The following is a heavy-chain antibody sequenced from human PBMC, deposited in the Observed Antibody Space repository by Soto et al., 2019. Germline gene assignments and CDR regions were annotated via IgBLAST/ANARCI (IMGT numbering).Heavy chain of an antibody. V-gene: IGHV3-53*01. CDR2: IYSGGST. Sequence: GGSLRLSCAASGFTVSSNYMSWVRQAPGKGLEWVSVIYSGGSTYYADSVKGRFTISRDNSKNTLYLQMNSLRAEDTAVYYCARVFGALPTPYNWFDPWGQGTLVTVCS. CDR1: GFTVSSNY. CDR3: ARVFGALPTPYNWFDP. D-gene: IGHD3-16*01. J-gene: IGHJ5*02.